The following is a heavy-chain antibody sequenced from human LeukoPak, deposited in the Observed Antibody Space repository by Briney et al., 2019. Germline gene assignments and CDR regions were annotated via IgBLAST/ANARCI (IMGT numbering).Heavy chain of an antibody. V-gene: IGHV4-4*07. CDR1: GGSISSYY. J-gene: IGHJ4*02. D-gene: IGHD6-19*01. CDR2: IYTSGST. CDR3: ATSSSGWYDYFDY. Sequence: SETLSLTCTVSGGSISSYYWSWIRQPAGKGLEWIGRIYTSGSTNYNPSLTSRVTMSVDTSKNQFSLKLSSVTAAGTAVYYCATSSSGWYDYFDYWAQGTLVTVSS.